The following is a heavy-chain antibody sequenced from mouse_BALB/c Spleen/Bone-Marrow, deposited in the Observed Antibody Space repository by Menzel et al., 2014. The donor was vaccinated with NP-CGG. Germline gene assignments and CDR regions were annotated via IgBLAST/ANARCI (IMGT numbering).Heavy chain of an antibody. V-gene: IGHV1-54*01. CDR2: INPGSGST. J-gene: IGHJ2*01. Sequence: VQRVESGAELVRPGTSVKVSCKASGYAFTDYLMEWLKQRPGQGLEWIGVINPGSGSTNYNEKFKDEATLTADKSSSTAYMQLSSLTSDDSAVYFCARYDGYFDYWGQGTILTVSS. CDR1: GYAFTDYL. D-gene: IGHD2-3*01. CDR3: ARYDGYFDY.